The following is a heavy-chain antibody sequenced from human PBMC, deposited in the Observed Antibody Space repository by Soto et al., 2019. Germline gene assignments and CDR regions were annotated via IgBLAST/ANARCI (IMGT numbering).Heavy chain of an antibody. CDR2: ISTYNGNT. CDR3: ARGRAVRPFESDY. J-gene: IGHJ4*02. CDR1: GYSFSSYG. V-gene: IGHV1-18*01. D-gene: IGHD6-6*01. Sequence: ASVKVSCKASGYSFSSYGINWVRQAPGQGLEWMGWISTYNGNTNYAQKLQGRVTLTTDSSTRTTYMELRSLTSAVTAVYYCARGRAVRPFESDYWGQGTQVTVSS.